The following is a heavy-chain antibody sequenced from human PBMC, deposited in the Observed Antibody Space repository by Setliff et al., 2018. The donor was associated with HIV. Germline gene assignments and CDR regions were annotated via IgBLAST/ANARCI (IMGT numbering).Heavy chain of an antibody. CDR1: GFTFGDYG. J-gene: IGHJ4*02. Sequence: HPGGSLRLSCTGFGFTFGDYGLSWVRQAPGKGLEWVGSIRSKSYGGTVQHAASVRGRVTISRDDSRSIAYLDMTSLKTDDTAVYYCTRVTDRHTLTNFAYWGQGALVTVSS. CDR2: IRSKSYGGTV. D-gene: IGHD4-4*01. V-gene: IGHV3-49*04. CDR3: TRVTDRHTLTNFAY.